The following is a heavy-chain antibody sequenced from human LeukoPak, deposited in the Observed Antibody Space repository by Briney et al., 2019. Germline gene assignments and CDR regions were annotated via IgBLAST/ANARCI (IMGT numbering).Heavy chain of an antibody. CDR2: INPNSGGT. CDR1: GYTFTGYY. V-gene: IGHV1-2*02. CDR3: ARDLGRDGYNRFDY. D-gene: IGHD5-24*01. Sequence: ASVKVSCKASGYTFTGYYTHWVRQAPGQGLECVGWINPNSGGTSYAQKFQGRVTMTRDTSISTAYMELNSLRSDDTAVYYCARDLGRDGYNRFDYWGQGTLVTVSS. J-gene: IGHJ4*02.